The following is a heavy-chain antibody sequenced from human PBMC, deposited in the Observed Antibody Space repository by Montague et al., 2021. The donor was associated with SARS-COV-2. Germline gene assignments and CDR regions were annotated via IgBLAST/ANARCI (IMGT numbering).Heavy chain of an antibody. CDR1: GGSISSSSYY. V-gene: IGHV4-39*02. CDR2: IYYRGST. Sequence: SETLSLTCTVSGGSISSSSYYWAWIRQPPGKGLEWIGSIYYRGSTYYNPSLKSRAFISVDTSKNQLSLTLTSVTAADTAVYYCATEGDASGWIPGPFDFWGQGTLLSVSS. D-gene: IGHD6-19*01. CDR3: ATEGDASGWIPGPFDF. J-gene: IGHJ4*02.